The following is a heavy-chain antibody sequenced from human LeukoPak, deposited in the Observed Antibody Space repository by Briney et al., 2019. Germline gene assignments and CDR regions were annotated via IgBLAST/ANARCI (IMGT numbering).Heavy chain of an antibody. D-gene: IGHD6-13*01. Sequence: SETLSLTCTVSGGSISSYYWGWIRQPPGKGLEWIGSIYYSGSTYYNPSLKSRVTISVDTSKNQFSLKLSSVTAADTAVYYCARSFGGIAAAGTNYWGQGTLVTVSS. J-gene: IGHJ4*02. V-gene: IGHV4-39*07. CDR3: ARSFGGIAAAGTNY. CDR2: IYYSGST. CDR1: GGSISSYY.